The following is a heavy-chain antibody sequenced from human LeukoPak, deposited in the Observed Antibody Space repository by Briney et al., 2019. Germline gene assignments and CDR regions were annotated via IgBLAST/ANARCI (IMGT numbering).Heavy chain of an antibody. CDR3: AKSRGSTLFDS. CDR2: INGGGDKT. CDR1: GFSFTSYA. J-gene: IGHJ4*02. D-gene: IGHD1-26*01. Sequence: GGSLRLSCAASGFSFTSYAMSWVRQAPGKGLEWVSGINGGGDKTYYRDSVKGRITISRDNSKNTLYLQMNSLRAEDTAIYYCAKSRGSTLFDSWGQGTLVTVSS. V-gene: IGHV3-23*01.